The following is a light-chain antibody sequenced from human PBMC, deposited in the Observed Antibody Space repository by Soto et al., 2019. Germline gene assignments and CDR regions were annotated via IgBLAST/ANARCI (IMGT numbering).Light chain of an antibody. Sequence: QSVLTQPPSVSAAPGQKATISCPGSSSNIGGNSVSWYQQFPGTAPKLLIYDDNKRPSGIPDRFSGSKSGTSATLGITGFQTGDEADYYCGSWDSSLSAYVFGNGTKVTVL. CDR2: DDN. CDR3: GSWDSSLSAYV. CDR1: SSNIGGNS. V-gene: IGLV1-51*01. J-gene: IGLJ1*01.